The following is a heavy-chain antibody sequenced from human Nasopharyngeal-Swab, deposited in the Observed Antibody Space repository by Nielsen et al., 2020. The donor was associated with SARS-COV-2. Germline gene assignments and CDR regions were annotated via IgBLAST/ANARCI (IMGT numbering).Heavy chain of an antibody. CDR3: AKDEGYSSSWYDQYYYYYYGMDV. CDR2: ISYDGSNK. D-gene: IGHD6-13*01. J-gene: IGHJ6*02. CDR1: GFTFSSYA. V-gene: IGHV3-30*04. Sequence: GESLKISCAASGFTFSSYAMHWVRQAPGKGLEWVAVISYDGSNKYYADSVKGRFTISRDNSKNTLYLQMNSLRAEDTAVYYCAKDEGYSSSWYDQYYYYYYGMDVWGQGTTVTVSS.